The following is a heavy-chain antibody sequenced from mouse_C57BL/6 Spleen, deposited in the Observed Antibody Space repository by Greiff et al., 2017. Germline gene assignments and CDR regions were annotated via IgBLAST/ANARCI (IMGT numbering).Heavy chain of an antibody. V-gene: IGHV14-4*01. Sequence: VQLQQSGAELVRPGASVKLSCTASGFNIKDDYMHWVKQRPEQGLEWIGWIDPENGDTEYASKFQGKATITADTSSNTAYMRLSSLTSEDTAVYYCTTGSNYDYWGQGTTLTVSS. CDR2: IDPENGDT. CDR3: TTGSNYDY. J-gene: IGHJ2*01. D-gene: IGHD2-5*01. CDR1: GFNIKDDY.